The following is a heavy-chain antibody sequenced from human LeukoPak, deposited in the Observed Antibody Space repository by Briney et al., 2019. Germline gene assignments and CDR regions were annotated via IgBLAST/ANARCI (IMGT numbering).Heavy chain of an antibody. D-gene: IGHD6-19*01. CDR3: ARGGGSGWYVDY. CDR1: GFAFSNYW. V-gene: IGHV3-7*01. CDR2: IKQDGSEK. J-gene: IGHJ4*02. Sequence: GGSLRLSCAASGFAFSNYWMSWVRQAPGKGLEWVANIKQDGSEKFYVDSVKGRFTISRDNAKNSLYLQMNSLRAEDTAVYYCARGGGSGWYVDYWGQGTLVSVSS.